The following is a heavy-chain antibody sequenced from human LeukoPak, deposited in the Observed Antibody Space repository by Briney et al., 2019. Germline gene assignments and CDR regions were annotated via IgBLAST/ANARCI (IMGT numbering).Heavy chain of an antibody. J-gene: IGHJ4*02. CDR2: IRYDGSNK. V-gene: IGHV3-33*08. D-gene: IGHD4/OR15-4a*01. CDR3: ARRAGAYSHPYDY. Sequence: GGSLRLSCAASGFTFSSYSMNWVRQAPGKGLEWVAFIRYDGSNKYYADSVKGRFTISRDNSKNTLYLQMNSLRAEDTAVYYCARRAGAYSHPYDYWGQGTLVTVSS. CDR1: GFTFSSYS.